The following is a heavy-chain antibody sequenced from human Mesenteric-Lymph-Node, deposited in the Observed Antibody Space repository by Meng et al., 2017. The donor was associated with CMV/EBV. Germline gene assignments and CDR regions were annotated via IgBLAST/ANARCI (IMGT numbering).Heavy chain of an antibody. CDR2: INPNSGGT. Sequence: SGYTFTGHHMHWVPQAPGQGLEWMGRINPNSGGTKYAQNFQGRVTLTRDTSVSTAYMELTSLTSDDTAVYYCARTWIQLWTPDFDHWGQGTLVTVSS. D-gene: IGHD5-18*01. J-gene: IGHJ4*02. CDR3: ARTWIQLWTPDFDH. CDR1: GYTFTGHH. V-gene: IGHV1-2*02.